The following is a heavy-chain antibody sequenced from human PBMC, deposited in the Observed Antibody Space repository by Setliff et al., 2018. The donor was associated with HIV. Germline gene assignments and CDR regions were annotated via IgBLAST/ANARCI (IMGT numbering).Heavy chain of an antibody. V-gene: IGHV4-39*07. CDR1: GGSIRTGAYY. CDR2: IYYDGRT. J-gene: IGHJ2*01. Sequence: PSETLSLTCTVSGGSIRTGAYYWGWIRQPPGKGLEWIGSIYYDGRTFYKPSLKSRLTISVDTSKNQFSLKLNSVTAADTAVYYCARGPAEWQIVVVPAAHWYFDLWGRGT. D-gene: IGHD2-2*01. CDR3: ARGPAEWQIVVVPAAHWYFDL.